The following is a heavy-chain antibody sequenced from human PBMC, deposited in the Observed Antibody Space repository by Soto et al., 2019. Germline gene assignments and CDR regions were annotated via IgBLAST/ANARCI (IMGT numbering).Heavy chain of an antibody. CDR3: AREGNLGRWLQPLDF. D-gene: IGHD5-12*01. CDR2: IHYNGNT. CDR1: GGSISSYY. J-gene: IGHJ4*02. Sequence: PSETLSLTCTVSGGSISSYYWSWIRQPPGKGLEWIGNIHYNGNTKYNPSLKSRVTMSVDTSKNQFSLKLISVTAADTAKYFCAREGNLGRWLQPLDFSGQGTLVTVSS. V-gene: IGHV4-59*01.